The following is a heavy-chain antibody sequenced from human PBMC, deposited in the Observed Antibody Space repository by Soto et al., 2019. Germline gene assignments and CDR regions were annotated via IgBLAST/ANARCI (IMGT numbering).Heavy chain of an antibody. V-gene: IGHV1-8*01. J-gene: IGHJ6*03. CDR3: ARVMLGSSSSVAPLYYYYMDV. CDR2: MNPNSGNT. D-gene: IGHD6-6*01. CDR1: GYTFTSYD. Sequence: ASVKVSCKASGYTFTSYDINWVRQATGQGLEWMGWMNPNSGNTGYAQKFQGRVTMTRNTSISTAYMELSSLRSEDTAVYYCARVMLGSSSSVAPLYYYYMDVWGKGTTVTVSS.